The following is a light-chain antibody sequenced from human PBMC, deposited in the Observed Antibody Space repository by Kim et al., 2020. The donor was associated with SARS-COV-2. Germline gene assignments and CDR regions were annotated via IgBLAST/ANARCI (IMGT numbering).Light chain of an antibody. CDR3: QHRSNWPPYS. J-gene: IGKJ2*03. CDR1: QSVSSY. V-gene: IGKV3-11*01. CDR2: DAS. Sequence: EIVSTQSPATLSLSPGERATLSCRASQSVSSYFAWYQQKPGQAPRLLIYDASNRATGIPARFSGSGSGTDFTLTISSLEPEDFAVYYCQHRSNWPPYSFGQGTKLEI.